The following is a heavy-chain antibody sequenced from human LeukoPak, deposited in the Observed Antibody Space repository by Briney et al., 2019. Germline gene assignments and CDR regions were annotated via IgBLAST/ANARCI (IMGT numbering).Heavy chain of an antibody. Sequence: GESLKISCKASGYTFTSYDINWVRQATGQGLEWMGWMNPNSGNTGYAQKFQGRVTITRNTSISTAYMELSSLRSEDTAVYYCARRSRYSYGYNWFDPWGQGTLVTVSS. V-gene: IGHV1-8*03. CDR1: GYTFTSYD. D-gene: IGHD5-18*01. J-gene: IGHJ5*02. CDR3: ARRSRYSYGYNWFDP. CDR2: MNPNSGNT.